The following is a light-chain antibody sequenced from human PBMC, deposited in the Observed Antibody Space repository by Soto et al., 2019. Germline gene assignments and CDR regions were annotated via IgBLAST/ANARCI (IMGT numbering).Light chain of an antibody. CDR1: QSVSSN. CDR2: GAS. CDR3: QQYNNWPPLYT. V-gene: IGKV3-15*01. J-gene: IGKJ2*01. Sequence: EIVMTQSPATLSVSPGERATLSCRASQSVSSNLAWYQQKPGQAPRLLIYGASTRATGIPARFSGSRSGTEFTLTISSLQSEDFAVYYCQQYNNWPPLYTFGQGTKLEIK.